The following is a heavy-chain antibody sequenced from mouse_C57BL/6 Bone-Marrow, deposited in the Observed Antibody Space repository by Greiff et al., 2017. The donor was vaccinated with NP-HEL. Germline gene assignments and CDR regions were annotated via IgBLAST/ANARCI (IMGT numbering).Heavy chain of an antibody. Sequence: VQLQQSGAELARPGASVKLSCKASGYTFTSYGISWVKQRTGQGLEWIGEIYPRSGNTYYNEKFKGKATLTADKSSSTAYMELRSLTSEDSAIYFCASLWSWFAYWGQGTLVTVSA. CDR1: GYTFTSYG. D-gene: IGHD1-1*02. V-gene: IGHV1-81*01. J-gene: IGHJ3*01. CDR2: IYPRSGNT. CDR3: ASLWSWFAY.